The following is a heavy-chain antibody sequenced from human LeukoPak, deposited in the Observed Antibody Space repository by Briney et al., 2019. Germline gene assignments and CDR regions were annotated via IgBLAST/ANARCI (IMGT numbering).Heavy chain of an antibody. Sequence: SETLSLTCAVYGGSFSGYYWSWIRQPPGKGLEWIGYIYYSGSTNYNPSLKSRVTISVDTSKNQFSLKLSSVTAADTAVYYCARHLSRRATMIVGSRTYYFDYWGQGTLVTVSS. D-gene: IGHD3-22*01. CDR1: GGSFSGYY. V-gene: IGHV4-59*08. CDR3: ARHLSRRATMIVGSRTYYFDY. J-gene: IGHJ4*02. CDR2: IYYSGST.